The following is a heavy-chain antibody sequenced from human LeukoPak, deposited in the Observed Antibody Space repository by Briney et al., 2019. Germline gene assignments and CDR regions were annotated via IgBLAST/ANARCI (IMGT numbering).Heavy chain of an antibody. V-gene: IGHV4-34*01. CDR3: ASGGSWVYYMDV. CDR2: INHSGST. Sequence: SETLSLTCAVYGGSFSGYYWSWIRQPPAKGLEWMGEINHSGSTNYNRSLKSRVTISVDTSKNQFSLKLSSVTAADTAVYYCASGGSWVYYMDVWGKGTTVTVSS. CDR1: GGSFSGYY. D-gene: IGHD1-26*01. J-gene: IGHJ6*03.